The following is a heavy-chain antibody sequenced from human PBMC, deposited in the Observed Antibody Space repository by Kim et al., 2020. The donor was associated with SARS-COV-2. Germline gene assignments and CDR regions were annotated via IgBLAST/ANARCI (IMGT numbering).Heavy chain of an antibody. J-gene: IGHJ6*02. D-gene: IGHD3-10*01. CDR2: INAGNGNT. CDR1: GYTFTSYA. V-gene: IGHV1-3*01. CDR3: ARGRASGEFLTPDYYYYYGMDV. Sequence: ASVKVSCKASGYTFTSYAMHWVRQAPGQRLEWMGWINAGNGNTKYSQKFQGRVTITRDTSASTAYMELSSLRSEDTAVYYCARGRASGEFLTPDYYYYYGMDVWGQGTTVTVSS.